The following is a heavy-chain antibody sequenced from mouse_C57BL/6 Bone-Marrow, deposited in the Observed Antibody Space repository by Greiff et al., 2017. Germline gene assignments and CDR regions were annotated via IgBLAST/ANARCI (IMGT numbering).Heavy chain of an antibody. V-gene: IGHV1-66*01. CDR1: GYSFTSYY. CDR3: ARRILRYAMDY. Sequence: QVQLQQSGPELVKPGASVKISCKASGYSFTSYYIHWVQQRPGQGLEWIGWIYPGSGNTKYNEKFKGKATLTADTSSSTAYMHLSSLTSEDSAVYYCARRILRYAMDYWGQGTSVTVSS. J-gene: IGHJ4*01. CDR2: IYPGSGNT. D-gene: IGHD1-1*01.